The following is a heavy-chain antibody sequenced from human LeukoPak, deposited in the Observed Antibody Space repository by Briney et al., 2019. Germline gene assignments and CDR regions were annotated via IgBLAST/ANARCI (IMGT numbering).Heavy chain of an antibody. J-gene: IGHJ4*02. Sequence: PSETLSLTCTVSGGSIRSYCWSWIRRPPGKGLEWIGYVYYSGTTNYNPSLKSRVTISVDTSKNQFSLKLSSVTAADTAVYYCARSVGSERDFDYWGQGTLVTVSS. CDR1: GGSIRSYC. D-gene: IGHD1-26*01. CDR2: VYYSGTT. CDR3: ARSVGSERDFDY. V-gene: IGHV4-59*01.